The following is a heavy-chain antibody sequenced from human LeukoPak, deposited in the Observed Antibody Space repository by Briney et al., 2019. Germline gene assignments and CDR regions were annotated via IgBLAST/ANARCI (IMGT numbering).Heavy chain of an antibody. Sequence: ASVKVSCKTSGYSFTGYYMQWVRQAPGQGLEWMGWINPNSGVSNYAQKFQGRVTMTRDTSISTAYMELSRLRSDDTAVYYCAREGRMEILTGYDYWGQGTLVTVSS. D-gene: IGHD3-9*01. V-gene: IGHV1-2*02. CDR1: GYSFTGYY. CDR3: AREGRMEILTGYDY. CDR2: INPNSGVS. J-gene: IGHJ4*02.